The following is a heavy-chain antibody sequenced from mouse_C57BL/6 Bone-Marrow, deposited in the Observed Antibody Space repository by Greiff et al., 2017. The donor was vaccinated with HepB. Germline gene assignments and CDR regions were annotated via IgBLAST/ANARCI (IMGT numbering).Heavy chain of an antibody. CDR2: ISYDGSN. CDR3: ARDRIYYYGSSYGNWYFDV. CDR1: GYSITSGYY. D-gene: IGHD1-1*01. V-gene: IGHV3-6*01. Sequence: EVQRVESGPGLVKPSQSLSLTCSVTGYSITSGYYWNWIRQFPGNKLEWMGYISYDGSNNYNPSLKNRISITRDTSKNQFFLKLNSVTTEDTATYYCARDRIYYYGSSYGNWYFDVWGTGTTVTVSS. J-gene: IGHJ1*03.